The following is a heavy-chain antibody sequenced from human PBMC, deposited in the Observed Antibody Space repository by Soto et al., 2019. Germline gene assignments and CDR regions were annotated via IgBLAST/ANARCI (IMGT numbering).Heavy chain of an antibody. Sequence: ASVKVSCKASGYTFTGYYMHWVRQAPGQGLEWMGWINPNSGGTNYAQKFQGWVTMTRDTSISTAYMELSRLRSDDTAVYYCARDGSIGIWGSYRYNTAYSPYYMDVWGKGTTVTVSS. CDR3: ARDGSIGIWGSYRYNTAYSPYYMDV. CDR2: INPNSGGT. J-gene: IGHJ6*03. D-gene: IGHD3-16*02. CDR1: GYTFTGYY. V-gene: IGHV1-2*04.